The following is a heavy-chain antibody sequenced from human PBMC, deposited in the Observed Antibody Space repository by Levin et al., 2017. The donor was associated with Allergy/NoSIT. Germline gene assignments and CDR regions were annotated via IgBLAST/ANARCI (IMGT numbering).Heavy chain of an antibody. CDR1: GGSFSDYS. V-gene: IGHV4-34*01. CDR3: ASVRVILTGYYRGSQAAYYYGMDV. J-gene: IGHJ6*02. CDR2: VNHSGGT. D-gene: IGHD3-9*01. Sequence: SETLSLTCAVYGGSFSDYSWDWIRQPPGKGLEWIGEVNHSGGTGYNPSLKSRVTISVDTSKNQFSLKLNSVAAADTAVYYCASVRVILTGYYRGSQAAYYYGMDVWGQGTTVTVSS.